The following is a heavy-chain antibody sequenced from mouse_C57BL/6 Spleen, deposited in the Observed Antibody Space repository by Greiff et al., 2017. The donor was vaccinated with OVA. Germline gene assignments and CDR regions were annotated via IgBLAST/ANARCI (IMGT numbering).Heavy chain of an antibody. J-gene: IGHJ3*01. CDR1: GFTFSDYG. D-gene: IGHD4-1*01. V-gene: IGHV5-17*01. Sequence: EVKLQESGGGLVKPGGSLKLSCAASGFTFSDYGMHWVRQAPEKGLEWVAYISSGSSTIYYADTVKGRFTISRDNAKNTLFLQMTSLRSEDTAMYYCASGNWAWFAYWGQGTLVTVSA. CDR3: ASGNWAWFAY. CDR2: ISSGSSTI.